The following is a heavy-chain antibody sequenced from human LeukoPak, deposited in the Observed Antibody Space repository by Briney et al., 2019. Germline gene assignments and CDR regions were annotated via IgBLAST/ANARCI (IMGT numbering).Heavy chain of an antibody. CDR1: GFTFSSYW. CDR3: ARDPSRGCTYGYGDY. CDR2: IKQDGSEK. V-gene: IGHV3-7*01. Sequence: GGSLRLSCAASGFTFSSYWMNWFRQPPGKGLEWVANIKQDGSEKYYVDSVKGRFTISRDNAKKSLYLQMNSLRAEDTGVYYCARDPSRGCTYGYGDYWGQGILVTVSS. D-gene: IGHD5-18*01. J-gene: IGHJ4*02.